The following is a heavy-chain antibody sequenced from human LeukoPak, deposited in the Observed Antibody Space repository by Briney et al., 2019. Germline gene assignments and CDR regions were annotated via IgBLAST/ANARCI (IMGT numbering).Heavy chain of an antibody. Sequence: GGSLRLSCAASGFTFSSYGMHWVRQAPGKGLEWVAVISYDGSNKYYADSVKGRFTISKDNAKNSLYLQMNSLRAEDTALYHCARNNGMDVWGQGTTVIVSS. CDR2: ISYDGSNK. CDR3: ARNNGMDV. J-gene: IGHJ6*02. CDR1: GFTFSSYG. V-gene: IGHV3-30*03.